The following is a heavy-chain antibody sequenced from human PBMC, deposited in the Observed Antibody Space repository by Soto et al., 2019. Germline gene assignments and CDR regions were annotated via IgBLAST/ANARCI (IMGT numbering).Heavy chain of an antibody. CDR2: IIPIFGTA. V-gene: IGHV1-69*13. D-gene: IGHD3-3*01. Sequence: SVKVSCKASGGTFSRYAISWVRQAPGQGLEWMGGIIPIFGTANYAQKFQGRVTITADESTSTAYMELSSLRSEDTAVYYCARALLRFLGPVGDYGMDVWGQGTTVTVSS. CDR1: GGTFSRYA. J-gene: IGHJ6*02. CDR3: ARALLRFLGPVGDYGMDV.